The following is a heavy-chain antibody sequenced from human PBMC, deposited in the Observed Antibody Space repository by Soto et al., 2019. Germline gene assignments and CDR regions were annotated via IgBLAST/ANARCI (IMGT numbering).Heavy chain of an antibody. CDR2: FDPEDGET. CDR1: GYTLTELS. CDR3: ATYYDILTGYYTGWFDP. J-gene: IGHJ5*02. V-gene: IGHV1-24*01. Sequence: RASVKVSCKVSGYTLTELSMHWVRQAPGKGLEWMGGFDPEDGETIYAQKFQGRVTMTEDTSTDTAYMELSSLRSEDTAVYYCATYYDILTGYYTGWFDPWGQGTLVTVSS. D-gene: IGHD3-9*01.